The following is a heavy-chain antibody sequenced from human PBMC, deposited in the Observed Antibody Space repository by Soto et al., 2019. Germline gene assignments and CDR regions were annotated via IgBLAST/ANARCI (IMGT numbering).Heavy chain of an antibody. CDR2: ISAHNGNT. CDR3: ARGRYGDY. Sequence: QVHLVQSGAEVKKPGASVKVSCQGSGYAFTTYGITWVRQAPGQGLEWMGWISAHNGNTNYAQKLQGSDTVARATATSTAHMELRSRRYDDTAVYTCARGRYGDYWGQGALVTVSS. V-gene: IGHV1-18*01. J-gene: IGHJ4*02. CDR1: GYAFTTYG. D-gene: IGHD1-26*01.